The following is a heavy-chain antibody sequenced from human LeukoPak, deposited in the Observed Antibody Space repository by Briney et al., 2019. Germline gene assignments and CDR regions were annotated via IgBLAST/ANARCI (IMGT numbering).Heavy chain of an antibody. D-gene: IGHD1-26*01. CDR3: ARRGASTGAFDY. CDR2: INSDVSST. CDR1: GFTFSSYW. V-gene: IGHV3-74*01. Sequence: GGSLRLSCAASGFTFSSYWMHRVRQAPGKGLVWVSRINSDVSSTSYADSVKGRFTISRDNAKNTLYLQMNSLRAEDTAVYYCARRGASTGAFDYWGQGTLVTVSS. J-gene: IGHJ4*02.